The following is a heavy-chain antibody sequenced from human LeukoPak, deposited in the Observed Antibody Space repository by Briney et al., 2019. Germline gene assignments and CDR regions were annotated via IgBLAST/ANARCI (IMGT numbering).Heavy chain of an antibody. Sequence: PGKSLRLSCAASGFTFSSYEMNWVRQAPGKGLEWVSYISSSGSTIYYADSVKGRFTISRDNAKNSLYLQMNSLRAEDTAVYYCARDRHRFGESSNWFDPWAREPWSPSPQ. CDR1: GFTFSSYE. CDR2: ISSSGSTI. CDR3: ARDRHRFGESSNWFDP. V-gene: IGHV3-48*03. D-gene: IGHD3-10*01. J-gene: IGHJ5*02.